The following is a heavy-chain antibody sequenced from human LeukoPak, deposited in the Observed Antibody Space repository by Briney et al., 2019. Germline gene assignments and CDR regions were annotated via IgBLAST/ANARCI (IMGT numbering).Heavy chain of an antibody. J-gene: IGHJ6*02. Sequence: PSETLSPTCTVSGGSISSYYWSWIRQPPGKGLEWIGYIYYSGSTNYNPSLKSRVTISVDTSKNQFSLKLSSVTAADTAVYYCARRCSGGSCYDYYGMDVWGQGTTVTVSS. CDR2: IYYSGST. CDR1: GGSISSYY. V-gene: IGHV4-59*08. D-gene: IGHD2-15*01. CDR3: ARRCSGGSCYDYYGMDV.